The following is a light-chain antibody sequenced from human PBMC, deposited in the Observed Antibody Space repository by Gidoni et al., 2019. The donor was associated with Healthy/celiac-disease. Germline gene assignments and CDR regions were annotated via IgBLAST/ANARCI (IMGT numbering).Light chain of an antibody. V-gene: IGKV1-39*01. CDR3: QQSYSTPGT. Sequence: DIQMTQSPSSLSASVGDRVTITCRASQSISSYLNWYQQKPGKAPKLLSYAASSLQSGVPSRFSGSGYGTDFTLTISSLQPEDFATYYCQQSYSTPGTCGQGTKVESK. J-gene: IGKJ1*01. CDR2: AAS. CDR1: QSISSY.